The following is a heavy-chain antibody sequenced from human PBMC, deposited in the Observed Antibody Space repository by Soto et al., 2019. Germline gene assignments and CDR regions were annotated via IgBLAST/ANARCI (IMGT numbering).Heavy chain of an antibody. CDR2: FDPEDGKT. Sequence: ASVKVSCKVSGYTLTELSMHWVRQAPGKGLEWMGGFDPEDGKTIYAQKFQGRVTMTEDTSTDTAYMELSSLRSEDTAVYYCAVRYYDSSGYYGNAFDIWGQGTMVTVSS. J-gene: IGHJ3*02. D-gene: IGHD3-22*01. CDR3: AVRYYDSSGYYGNAFDI. CDR1: GYTLTELS. V-gene: IGHV1-24*01.